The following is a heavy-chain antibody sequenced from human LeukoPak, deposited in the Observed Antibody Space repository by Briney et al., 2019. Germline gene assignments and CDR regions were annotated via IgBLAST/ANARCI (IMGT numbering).Heavy chain of an antibody. D-gene: IGHD3-9*01. CDR3: ARGTLRYFDWSPGGWFDP. CDR2: IYTSENT. J-gene: IGHJ5*02. V-gene: IGHV4-4*07. CDR1: GGSMGTYY. Sequence: SETLSLTCTVSGGSMGTYYWSWIRQPAGKGLEWIGRIYTSENTNYNPSLKSRVTISVDTSKNQFSLKLSSVTAADTAVYYCARGTLRYFDWSPGGWFDPWGQGTLVTVSS.